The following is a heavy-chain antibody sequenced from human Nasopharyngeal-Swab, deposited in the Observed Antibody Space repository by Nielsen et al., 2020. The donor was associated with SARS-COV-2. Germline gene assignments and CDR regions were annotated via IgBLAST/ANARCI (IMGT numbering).Heavy chain of an antibody. CDR3: ARISYDILTGYYVGFDY. V-gene: IGHV2-70*01. CDR1: GFSLSTSGMC. Sequence: SGPTLVKPTQTLTLTCTFSGFSLSTSGMCVSWIRQPPGKALEWLALIDLDDDKYYSTSLKTRLTISKDTSKNQVVLTMTNMDPVDTATYYCARISYDILTGYYVGFDYWGQGTLVTVSS. D-gene: IGHD3-9*01. J-gene: IGHJ4*02. CDR2: IDLDDDK.